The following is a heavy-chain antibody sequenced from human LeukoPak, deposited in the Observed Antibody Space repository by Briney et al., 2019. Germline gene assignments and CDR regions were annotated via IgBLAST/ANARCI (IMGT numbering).Heavy chain of an antibody. CDR3: ARDPVMTTVTTTGALPDAFDI. J-gene: IGHJ3*02. CDR2: IDPSGGST. V-gene: IGHV1-46*01. CDR1: GYTFTSYY. D-gene: IGHD4-17*01. Sequence: ASVKVSCKASGYTFTSYYMHWVRQAPGQGLEWIGIIDPSGGSTSYAQKFQGRVTMTRDTSTSTVYMELSSLRSEDTAVYYCARDPVMTTVTTTGALPDAFDIWGQGTMVTVSS.